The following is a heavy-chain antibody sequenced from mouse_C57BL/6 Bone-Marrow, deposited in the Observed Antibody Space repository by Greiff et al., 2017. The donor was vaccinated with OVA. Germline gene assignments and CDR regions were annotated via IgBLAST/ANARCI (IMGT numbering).Heavy chain of an antibody. J-gene: IGHJ2*01. D-gene: IGHD1-1*01. CDR3: ARFDYYGSSLDY. CDR1: GYTFTSYW. Sequence: VKLQQPGAELVKPGASVKLSCKASGYTFTSYWMHWVKQRPGQGLEWIGMIHPNSGSTNYNEKFKSKATLTVDKSSSTAYMQLSSLTSEDSAVYYCARFDYYGSSLDYWGQGTTLTVSS. CDR2: IHPNSGST. V-gene: IGHV1-64*01.